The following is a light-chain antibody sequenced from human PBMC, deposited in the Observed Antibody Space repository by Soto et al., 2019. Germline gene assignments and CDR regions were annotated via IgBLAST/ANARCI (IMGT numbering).Light chain of an antibody. J-gene: IGKJ2*01. CDR2: AAS. Sequence: IQMTQSPSSLSASVGDRVTITCXASQSINTYLNWYQQKPGKAPKLLIYAASSLQSGVPSRFSGSGSRTDFSLTITSLQPEDFATYYCQQSYSIPYTFGQGTKVDIK. V-gene: IGKV1-39*01. CDR1: QSINTY. CDR3: QQSYSIPYT.